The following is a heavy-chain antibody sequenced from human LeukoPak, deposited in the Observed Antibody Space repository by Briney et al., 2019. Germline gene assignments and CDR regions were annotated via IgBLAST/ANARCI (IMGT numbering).Heavy chain of an antibody. CDR1: GFTFSDYY. V-gene: IGHV3-11*01. D-gene: IGHD3-22*01. CDR2: ISSSGSTI. CDR3: AREGPYYYDSSGYRHYGMDV. Sequence: GGSLRLSCAASGFTFSDYYMSWIRQAPGKGLEWVSYISSSGSTIYYADSVKGRFTISRDNAENSLYLQMNSLRAEDTAVYYCAREGPYYYDSSGYRHYGMDVWGQGTTVTVSS. J-gene: IGHJ6*02.